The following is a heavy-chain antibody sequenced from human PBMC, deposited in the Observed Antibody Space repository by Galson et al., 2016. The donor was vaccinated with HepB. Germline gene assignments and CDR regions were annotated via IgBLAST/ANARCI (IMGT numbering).Heavy chain of an antibody. CDR2: IYNTGST. V-gene: IGHV4-4*07. CDR3: ARYHSTAMFT. CDR1: GGSISSYF. J-gene: IGHJ4*02. D-gene: IGHD5-18*01. Sequence: SETLSLTCTVSGGSISSYFLSWIRQPAGKGLEWIGHIYNTGSTYHNPSLKSRVTMSLDTSKNQISLKLSSVTAADTAVYYCARYHSTAMFTWGQGTLVTVSS.